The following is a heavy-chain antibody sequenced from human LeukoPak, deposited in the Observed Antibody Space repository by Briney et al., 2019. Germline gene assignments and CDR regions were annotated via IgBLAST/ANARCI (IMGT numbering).Heavy chain of an antibody. CDR1: GFTFNSYA. Sequence: GGSLRLSCSASGFTFNSYAMHWVRQAPGEGLEYVSGISSNGGSTYYAHSVKGRFTISRDNSKNTLYLQMSSLRAEDTAVYYCVKVGYFCTGGSCYRSSYDYWGQGTLVTVSS. V-gene: IGHV3-64D*06. D-gene: IGHD2-15*01. J-gene: IGHJ4*02. CDR3: VKVGYFCTGGSCYRSSYDY. CDR2: ISSNGGST.